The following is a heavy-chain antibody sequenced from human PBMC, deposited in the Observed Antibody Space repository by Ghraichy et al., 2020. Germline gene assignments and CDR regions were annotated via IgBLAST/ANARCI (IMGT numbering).Heavy chain of an antibody. J-gene: IGHJ3*02. CDR3: VRRGSGGNYYPFDI. CDR2: VRNKAHSYST. D-gene: IGHD3-10*01. Sequence: LSLTCAASGYTFSDHYVDWVRQAPGRGLEWVGRVRNKAHSYSTEYAASVTGRFTVSRDDSKNSGYLQMNSLKIEDTAIYYCVRRGSGGNYYPFDIWGQGTMVTVSS. CDR1: GYTFSDHY. V-gene: IGHV3-72*01.